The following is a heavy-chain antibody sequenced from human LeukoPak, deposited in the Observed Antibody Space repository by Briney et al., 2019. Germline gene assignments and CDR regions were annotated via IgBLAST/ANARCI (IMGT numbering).Heavy chain of an antibody. CDR3: ARHSRGSPIDD. CDR1: GFTFNSYW. Sequence: GGSLRLSCAASGFTFNSYWMSCVRQAPEKGPEWLANIRQDGSDKQYVDSVKGRFTISRDNAKNSLYLQMNSLSAEDTAVYYCARHSRGSPIDDWGQGTLVTVSS. CDR2: IRQDGSDK. J-gene: IGHJ4*02. V-gene: IGHV3-7*01. D-gene: IGHD2-15*01.